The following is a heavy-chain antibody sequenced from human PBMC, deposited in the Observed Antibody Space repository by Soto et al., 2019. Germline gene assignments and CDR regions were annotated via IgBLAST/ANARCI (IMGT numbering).Heavy chain of an antibody. CDR3: ARDPVGRPQY. CDR2: ISEGGETI. V-gene: IGHV3-11*01. Sequence: GGSMRLSCATSGLTFSHYYMTWIRQAPGKGLEWVGYISEGGETIYYADSVKGRFTISRDNAKKTLHLQMTSLRAEDTAVYYCARDPVGRPQYWGQGTLVTVSS. J-gene: IGHJ1*01. CDR1: GLTFSHYY. D-gene: IGHD1-26*01.